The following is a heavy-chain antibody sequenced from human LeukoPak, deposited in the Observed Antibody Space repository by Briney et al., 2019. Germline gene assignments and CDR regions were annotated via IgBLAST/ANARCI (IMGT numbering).Heavy chain of an antibody. J-gene: IGHJ4*02. D-gene: IGHD1-26*01. CDR3: ARRGGSGRAFDY. Sequence: PSETLSLTCSVSGASISGGTYYWGWIRQPPGKGLEWIGSIYYTGSTYDNPSLKSRVTISVDTSKNQFPLKLSSVTAADTAVYYCARRGGSGRAFDYWGQGTLVTVSS. V-gene: IGHV4-39*01. CDR2: IYYTGST. CDR1: GASISGGTYY.